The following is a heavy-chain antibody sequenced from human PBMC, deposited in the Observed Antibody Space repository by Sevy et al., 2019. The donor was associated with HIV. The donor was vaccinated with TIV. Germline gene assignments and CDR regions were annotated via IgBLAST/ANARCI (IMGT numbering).Heavy chain of an antibody. D-gene: IGHD3-16*01. CDR3: TRGKAAQSIFDF. Sequence: GGSLRLSCTASGFTFGDYCMSWVRQAPGKGLEWVAFLKSDVYGGTVDNAASVRSRFVISRDDSKSIAYLQMNDLKTEGTGVYYCTRGKAAQSIFDFWGQGALVTVSS. J-gene: IGHJ4*02. CDR1: GFTFGDYC. V-gene: IGHV3-49*04. CDR2: LKSDVYGGTV.